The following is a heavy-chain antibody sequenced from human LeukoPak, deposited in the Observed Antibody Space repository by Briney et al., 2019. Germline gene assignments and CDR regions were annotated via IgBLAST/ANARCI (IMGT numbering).Heavy chain of an antibody. CDR2: IRYDGSNK. J-gene: IGHJ4*02. CDR1: GFTFSSYG. D-gene: IGHD1-1*01. V-gene: IGHV3-30*02. Sequence: PGGSLRLSCAASGFTFSSYGMHWVRQAPGEGLEWVAFIRYDGSNKYYADSVKGRFTISRDNSKDTLYLQMNSLRAEDTAVYYCAKALEGDFDYWGQGTLVTVSS. CDR3: AKALEGDFDY.